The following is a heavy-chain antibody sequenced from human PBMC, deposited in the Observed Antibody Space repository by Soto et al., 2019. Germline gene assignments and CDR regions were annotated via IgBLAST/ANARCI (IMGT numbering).Heavy chain of an antibody. CDR2: LSGSGVST. CDR3: TRDPRSLDY. Sequence: GGSLRLSCAASGCSFSSYAMTWVRQAPGKGLEWVSALSGSGVSTYYADSVTGRFTISRDNSKNTVYLQMNSLRAEDTAVYYCTRDPRSLDYWGQGTLVTVSS. CDR1: GCSFSSYA. V-gene: IGHV3-23*01. J-gene: IGHJ4*02.